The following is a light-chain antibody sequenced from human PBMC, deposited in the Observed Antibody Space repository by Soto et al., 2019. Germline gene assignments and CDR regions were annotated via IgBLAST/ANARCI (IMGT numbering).Light chain of an antibody. CDR1: QGISSF. V-gene: IGKV1-39*01. J-gene: IGKJ1*01. Sequence: DIQMTQSPSSLSASVGDRVTITCRTSQGISSFLNWYQQKPGKPPRYLIYSASSLQGGVPSRFTGSGSGTDFTLTISSLQPDDFATYYCEQSYSTPWTFGQGTKVEIK. CDR3: EQSYSTPWT. CDR2: SAS.